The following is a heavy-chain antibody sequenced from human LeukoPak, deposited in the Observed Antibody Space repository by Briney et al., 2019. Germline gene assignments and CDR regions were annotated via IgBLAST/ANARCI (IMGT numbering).Heavy chain of an antibody. J-gene: IGHJ4*02. CDR1: GFTFSSYA. CDR2: ISYDGSNK. CDR3: ARMAGYDSSGYYYEGADY. V-gene: IGHV3-30*14. Sequence: GGSLRLSCAASGFTFSSYAMHWVRQAPGKGLEWVAVISYDGSNKYYADSVKGRFTISSDNSKNTLYLQMNSLRAEDTAVYYCARMAGYDSSGYYYEGADYWGQGTLVTVSS. D-gene: IGHD3-22*01.